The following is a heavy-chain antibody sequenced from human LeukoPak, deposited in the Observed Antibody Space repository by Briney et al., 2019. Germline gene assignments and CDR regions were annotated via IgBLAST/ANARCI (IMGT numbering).Heavy chain of an antibody. D-gene: IGHD5-18*01. CDR3: GKTTVGYSSGQKPAWPVDY. CDR1: GFTFGSYA. J-gene: IGHJ4*02. Sequence: GGSLRLSCEASGFTFGSYAMYWVRQGPGKGLEWVAGIFGSGGSPRYADSVKGRFTISRDNSQNMVYLHINSLRAEDTAVYYCGKTTVGYSSGQKPAWPVDYWGQGTLVTVSS. V-gene: IGHV3-23*01. CDR2: IFGSGGSP.